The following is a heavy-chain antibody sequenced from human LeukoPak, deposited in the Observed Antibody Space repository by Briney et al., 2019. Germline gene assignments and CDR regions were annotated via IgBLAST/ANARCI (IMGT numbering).Heavy chain of an antibody. CDR2: ISGSGGST. CDR3: AKDGMATIAYYFDY. D-gene: IGHD5-24*01. V-gene: IGHV3-23*01. J-gene: IGHJ4*02. Sequence: GGSLRLSCAASGFTFSSYAMSWVRQAPGKGLEWVSAISGSGGSTYYADSVKGRFTISRDNSKNTLYLQMNSLGAEDTAVYYCAKDGMATIAYYFDYWGQGTLVNVSS. CDR1: GFTFSSYA.